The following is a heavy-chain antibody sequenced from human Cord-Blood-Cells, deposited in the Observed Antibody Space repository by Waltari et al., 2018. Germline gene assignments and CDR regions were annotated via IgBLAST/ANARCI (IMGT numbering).Heavy chain of an antibody. CDR2: IYTSGST. Sequence: QVQLQESGPGLVKPSETLSLTCTVSGGSISSYYWSWIRQPAGKGLEWIGRIYTSGSTNYHPPLKSRVTMSVDTSKNQFSLKLSSVTAADTAVYYCARDLSPRRGRVCFDYWGQGTLVTVSS. CDR1: GGSISSYY. J-gene: IGHJ4*02. V-gene: IGHV4-4*07. CDR3: ARDLSPRRGRVCFDY.